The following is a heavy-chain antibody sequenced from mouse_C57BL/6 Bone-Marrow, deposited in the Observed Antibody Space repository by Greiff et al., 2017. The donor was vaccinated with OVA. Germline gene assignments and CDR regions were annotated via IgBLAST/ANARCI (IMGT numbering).Heavy chain of an antibody. D-gene: IGHD2-5*01. CDR1: GYTFTSYW. CDR2: IDPNSGGT. CDR3: ARAYYSNYGDFFDY. J-gene: IGHJ2*01. Sequence: QLQQSGAELVKPGASVKLSCKASGYTFTSYWMHWVKQRPGRGLEWIGRIDPNSGGTKYNEKFKSKATLTVDKPSSTAYMQLSSLTSEDSAVYYCARAYYSNYGDFFDYWGQGTTLTVSS. V-gene: IGHV1-72*01.